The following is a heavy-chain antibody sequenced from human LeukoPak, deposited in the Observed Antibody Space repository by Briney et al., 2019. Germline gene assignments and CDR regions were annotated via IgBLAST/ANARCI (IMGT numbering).Heavy chain of an antibody. CDR1: GFTFSTCG. V-gene: IGHV3-30*18. J-gene: IGHJ4*02. Sequence: GGSLRLSCAASGFTFSTCGMHWVRQAPGKGLEWVAIISYDGTYKYYADSVKGRFTISRDNSENTLHLQMNSLRAEDTAVYYCAKKSQPGVDMATIHFDHGGQGTLVTVSS. D-gene: IGHD5-24*01. CDR3: AKKSQPGVDMATIHFDH. CDR2: ISYDGTYK.